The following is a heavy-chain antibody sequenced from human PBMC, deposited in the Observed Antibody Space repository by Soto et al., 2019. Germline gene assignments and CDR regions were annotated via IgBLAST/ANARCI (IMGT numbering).Heavy chain of an antibody. Sequence: PSETLSLTCTVSGGSISSSSYYWGWIRQPPGKGLEWIGSIYYSGSTYYNPSLKSRVTISVDTSKNQFSLKLSSVTAADTAVYYCAIDYGSGSGNWFDPWGQGTLVTVSS. CDR2: IYYSGST. CDR1: GGSISSSSYY. D-gene: IGHD3-10*01. CDR3: AIDYGSGSGNWFDP. J-gene: IGHJ5*02. V-gene: IGHV4-39*01.